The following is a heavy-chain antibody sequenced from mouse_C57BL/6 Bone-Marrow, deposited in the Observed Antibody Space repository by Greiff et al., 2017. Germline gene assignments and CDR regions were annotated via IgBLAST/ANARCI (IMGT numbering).Heavy chain of an antibody. Sequence: VQLQQSGPELVKPGASVKISCTASGYSFTGYYMNWVKQSPEKSLEWIGEINPSTGGTTYNQKFKAKATLTVDKSSSTAYMQLKSLTSEDSAVYYCATQGTTVVGDWYFDVWGKGTTVTVSS. D-gene: IGHD1-1*01. CDR2: INPSTGGT. CDR3: ATQGTTVVGDWYFDV. J-gene: IGHJ1*03. V-gene: IGHV1-42*01. CDR1: GYSFTGYY.